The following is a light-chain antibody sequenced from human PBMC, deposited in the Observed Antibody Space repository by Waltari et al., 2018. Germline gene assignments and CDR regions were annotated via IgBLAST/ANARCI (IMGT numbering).Light chain of an antibody. CDR1: QHISNY. J-gene: IGKJ1*01. V-gene: IGKV1-8*01. CDR2: EAY. CDR3: QQYFNYPRT. Sequence: AFRMTQSPSSLSASTGDRVTITCRASQHISNYLAWFQQRPGKAPELLIYEAYTLQRGVPSRFSGSGSGTDFTLTITSLQSDDFATYYCQQYFNYPRTFGQGTRVEIE.